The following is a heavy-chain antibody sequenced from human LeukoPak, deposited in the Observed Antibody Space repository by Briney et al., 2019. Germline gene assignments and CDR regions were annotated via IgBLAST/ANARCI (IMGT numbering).Heavy chain of an antibody. CDR1: GGSISSCY. J-gene: IGHJ3*02. CDR3: ARASGAAAGPPDGAFDI. Sequence: SETLSLTCTVSGGSISSCYWSWIRQPAGKGLEWIGRIYTSGSTNYNPSLKSRVTMSVDTSKNQFSLKLSSVTAADTAVYYCARASGAAAGPPDGAFDIWGQGTMVTVSS. V-gene: IGHV4-4*07. D-gene: IGHD6-13*01. CDR2: IYTSGST.